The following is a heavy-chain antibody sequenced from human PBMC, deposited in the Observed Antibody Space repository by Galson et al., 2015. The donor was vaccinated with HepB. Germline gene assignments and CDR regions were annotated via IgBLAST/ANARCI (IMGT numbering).Heavy chain of an antibody. CDR2: IYYSGST. Sequence: SETLSLTCTVSGGSISSYYWSWIRQPPGKGLEWIGYIYYSGSTIHNPSLKSQVTLSVDTSKNQVSLKVSSVTAADTAVYYCARVGSGIYYGPQEPLEYWGQGTLVTVSS. D-gene: IGHD1-26*01. J-gene: IGHJ4*02. CDR3: ARVGSGIYYGPQEPLEY. V-gene: IGHV4-59*01. CDR1: GGSISSYY.